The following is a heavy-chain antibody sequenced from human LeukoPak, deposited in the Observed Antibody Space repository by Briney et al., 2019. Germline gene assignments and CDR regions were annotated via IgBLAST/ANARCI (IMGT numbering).Heavy chain of an antibody. CDR3: ARGNYDILTGPPDY. Sequence: TSETLSLTCIVSGGSISNYYWSWIRQPPGKGLEWIGYIFYSGSTDYNPSLKSRVTISVDTSKNQFSLKLSSVTAADTAVYYCARGNYDILTGPPDYWGQGTLVTVSS. CDR1: GGSISNYY. J-gene: IGHJ4*02. D-gene: IGHD3-9*01. V-gene: IGHV4-59*08. CDR2: IFYSGST.